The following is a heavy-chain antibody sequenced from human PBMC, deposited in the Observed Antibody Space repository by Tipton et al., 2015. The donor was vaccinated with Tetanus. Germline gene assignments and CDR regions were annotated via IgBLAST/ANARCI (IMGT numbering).Heavy chain of an antibody. Sequence: GSLRLSCEGSGFSFSTFWMTWVRQAPGKGLEWVANIKEDGSETYYVDSVKGRFTISRDNAKNLLFLQMNSLRVEDSGVYYCARDLKYYEFGGYHYGFGDYWGPGTLVTVSS. J-gene: IGHJ4*02. CDR1: GFSFSTFW. CDR3: ARDLKYYEFGGYHYGFGDY. D-gene: IGHD3-22*01. CDR2: IKEDGSET. V-gene: IGHV3-7*01.